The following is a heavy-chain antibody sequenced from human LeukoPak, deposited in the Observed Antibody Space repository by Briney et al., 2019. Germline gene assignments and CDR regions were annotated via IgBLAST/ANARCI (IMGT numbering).Heavy chain of an antibody. D-gene: IGHD4-11*01. J-gene: IGHJ4*02. CDR1: GFTFSDYG. CDR3: ARSVPDYTRFDF. Sequence: PGGSLRLSCGASGFTFSDYGMDWVRQAPGKGLEWGSTFKTNYNQVYYAESVRGRFTISTDNSKNTAYLQMNSLRVEDTALYYCARSVPDYTRFDFWGQGALVTVSS. CDR2: FKTNYNQV. V-gene: IGHV3-23*05.